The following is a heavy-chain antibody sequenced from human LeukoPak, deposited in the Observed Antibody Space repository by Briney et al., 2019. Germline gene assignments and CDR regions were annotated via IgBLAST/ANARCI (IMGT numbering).Heavy chain of an antibody. V-gene: IGHV3-7*04. CDR1: GFTFSSYW. CDR3: ARATYYYGSGSYDY. Sequence: GGSLRLSCAASGFTFSSYWMSWVRQAPGKGLEWVANIKQDGSEKYYVDSVKGRFTISRDSAKNSLYLQMNSLRAEDTAVYYCARATYYYGSGSYDYWGQGTLVTVSS. D-gene: IGHD3-10*01. CDR2: IKQDGSEK. J-gene: IGHJ4*02.